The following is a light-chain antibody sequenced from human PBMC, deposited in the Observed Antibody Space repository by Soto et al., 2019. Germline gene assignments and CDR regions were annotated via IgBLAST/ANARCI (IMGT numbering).Light chain of an antibody. J-gene: IGKJ5*01. CDR2: AAS. CDR1: EDISSY. V-gene: IGKV1-9*01. CDR3: QQLKNYPIT. Sequence: IQLTQSPSSLSASVGDRVTFTCRASEDISSYLAWYQQKPGTAPKLLIYAASALHSGVPSRFSGSGSGTDFSLTISSLQPEDFAIYFCQQLKNYPITFGQGTRLEIK.